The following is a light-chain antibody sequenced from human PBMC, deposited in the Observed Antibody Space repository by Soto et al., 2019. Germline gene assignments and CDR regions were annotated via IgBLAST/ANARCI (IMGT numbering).Light chain of an antibody. J-gene: IGKJ4*01. CDR3: QHYGSLVLT. V-gene: IGKV3-20*01. Sequence: EIVLTQSPGTLPLSPGERATLPCRASQSVSSTYLAWYQQKPGQAPRLLIYGASSRATGIPDRFSGSGSGTDFTLTISRLEPEDFEVYYCQHYGSLVLTFGGGTKVEIK. CDR2: GAS. CDR1: QSVSSTY.